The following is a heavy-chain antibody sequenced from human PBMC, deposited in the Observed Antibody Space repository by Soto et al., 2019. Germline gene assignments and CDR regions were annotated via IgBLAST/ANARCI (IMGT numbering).Heavy chain of an antibody. CDR2: LYHTGAT. J-gene: IGHJ5*02. CDR3: ARGAVVNLVRGIMGGNWFDP. D-gene: IGHD3-10*01. CDR1: GASIINLDYY. Sequence: QVQLQESGPGLVKPSQTLSLTCTVSGASIINLDYYWTWIRQPPGKGLEWIGHLYHTGATYYNPSLESRAIMSVDTSNNQFSLKLSSVTAADTAVFYCARGAVVNLVRGIMGGNWFDPWGQGTLVTVSS. V-gene: IGHV4-30-4*01.